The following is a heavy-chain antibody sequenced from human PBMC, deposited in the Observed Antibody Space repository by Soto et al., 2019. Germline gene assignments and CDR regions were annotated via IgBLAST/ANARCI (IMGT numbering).Heavy chain of an antibody. Sequence: GGSLRLSCTTSRFTVSSSHMSWVRQAPGKGLDWVSVIYSGGSSYYAVSVQGRFTISRDNSKNTVYLQMNSLRGEDTAVYYCARLGPYGSESYSFRYNWFDPWGQGTLVTVSS. J-gene: IGHJ5*02. V-gene: IGHV3-53*01. D-gene: IGHD3-10*01. CDR1: RFTVSSSH. CDR2: IYSGGSS. CDR3: ARLGPYGSESYSFRYNWFDP.